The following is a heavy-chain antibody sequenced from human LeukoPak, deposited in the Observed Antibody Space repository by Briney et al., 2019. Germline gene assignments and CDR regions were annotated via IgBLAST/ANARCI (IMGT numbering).Heavy chain of an antibody. D-gene: IGHD6-19*01. J-gene: IGHJ4*02. CDR3: ARPGYSSGWFSRFDY. CDR1: GGSISSSSYY. V-gene: IGHV4-39*01. CDR2: IYYSGST. Sequence: SETLSLTCTASGGSISSSSYYWGWIRQPPGKGLEWIGSIYYSGSTYYNPSLKSRVTISVDTSKNQFSLKLSSVTAADTAVYYCARPGYSSGWFSRFDYWGQGTLVTVSS.